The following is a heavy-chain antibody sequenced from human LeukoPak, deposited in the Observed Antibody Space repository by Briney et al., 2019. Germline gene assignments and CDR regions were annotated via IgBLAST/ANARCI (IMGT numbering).Heavy chain of an antibody. CDR2: IRHDGSIK. CDR3: ARDPVGGSIAAAGALLS. D-gene: IGHD6-13*01. CDR1: GFIFSTYG. V-gene: IGHV3-30*02. J-gene: IGHJ5*02. Sequence: GGSLRLSCAASGFIFSTYGMYWVRQAPGKGLEWVAFIRHDGSIKNYADSVKGRSTISRDNSKNTLYLQMNSLRAEDTAVYYCARDPVGGSIAAAGALLSWGQGTLVTVSS.